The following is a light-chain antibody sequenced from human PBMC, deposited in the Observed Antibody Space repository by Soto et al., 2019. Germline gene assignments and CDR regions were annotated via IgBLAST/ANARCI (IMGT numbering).Light chain of an antibody. CDR3: CSYAGSMTWV. Sequence: QSVLTQPASVSGSPGQSITISCTGSSRDVGGYTFVSWYQHHPGKAPKVMIYEATKRPSGVSHRFSGSKSGNTASLTISGLQAEDEGEYYCCSYAGSMTWVFGGGTKLTVL. CDR1: SRDVGGYTF. V-gene: IGLV2-23*01. CDR2: EAT. J-gene: IGLJ3*02.